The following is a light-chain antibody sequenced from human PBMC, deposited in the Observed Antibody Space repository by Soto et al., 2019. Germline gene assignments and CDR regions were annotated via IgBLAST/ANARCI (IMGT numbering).Light chain of an antibody. CDR3: HQSYSIPWA. J-gene: IGKJ1*01. CDR2: VSS. V-gene: IGKV1-39*01. CDR1: QSIANY. Sequence: DIQMTQSPSSLSASVGDRVTITCRASQSIANYLNWYQQKPGKAPQLLIYVSSHLQSGVPSRFSGSGSGTDFTLTISSLQPEDFATYYCHQSYSIPWAFGLGTEVEIK.